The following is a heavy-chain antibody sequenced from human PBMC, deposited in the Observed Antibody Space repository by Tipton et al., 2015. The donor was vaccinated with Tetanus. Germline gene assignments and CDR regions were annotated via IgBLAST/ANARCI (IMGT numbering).Heavy chain of an antibody. CDR1: GGSISSSSYY. V-gene: IGHV4-39*01. CDR2: IYYSGST. J-gene: IGHJ4*02. CDR3: SSSPGNHYLAFFDY. D-gene: IGHD2/OR15-2a*01. Sequence: TLSLTCTVSGGSISSSSYYWGWIRQPPGKGLEWIGSIYYSGSTYYNPSLKSRVTISVDTSKNQFSLRLSSVTAADTAVYYCSSSPGNHYLAFFDYWGRGTLVTVSS.